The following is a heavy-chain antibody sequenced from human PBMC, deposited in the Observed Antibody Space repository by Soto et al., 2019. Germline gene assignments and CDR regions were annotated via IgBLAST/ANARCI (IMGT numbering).Heavy chain of an antibody. CDR3: AKDMVATTSYDY. CDR2: ISSRSDI. Sequence: GGSLRLSCVGSGFTFSTYSINWVRQAPGKGLEWVSSISSRSDIYYADSVKGRFTISRDNSKNTLYLQMNSLRAEDTAVYYCAKDMVATTSYDYWGQGTLVTVSS. CDR1: GFTFSTYS. V-gene: IGHV3-21*04. J-gene: IGHJ4*02. D-gene: IGHD5-12*01.